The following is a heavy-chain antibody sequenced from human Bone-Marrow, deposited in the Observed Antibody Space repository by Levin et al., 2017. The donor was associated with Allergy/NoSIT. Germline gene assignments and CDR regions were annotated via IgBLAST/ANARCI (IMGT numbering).Heavy chain of an antibody. J-gene: IGHJ6*02. D-gene: IGHD1-1*01. CDR2: ISSSGRPI. V-gene: IGHV3-48*03. CDR1: GFSFSEYE. CDR3: ARDMDATTGAYYGMDV. Sequence: PGGSLRLSCAASGFSFSEYEMNWVRQAPGKGLEWISYISSSGRPIFYADSVKGRFTISRDNARNSLFLQLDNLRAEDTAVYFCARDMDATTGAYYGMDVWGQGTTIIVS.